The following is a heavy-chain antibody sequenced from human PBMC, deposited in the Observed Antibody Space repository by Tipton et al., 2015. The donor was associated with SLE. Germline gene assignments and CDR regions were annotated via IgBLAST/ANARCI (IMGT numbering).Heavy chain of an antibody. CDR1: GGSISSYY. J-gene: IGHJ2*01. CDR2: IYYSGNT. D-gene: IGHD3-3*01. CDR3: ARDLSGAHYDL. V-gene: IGHV4-59*01. Sequence: TLSLTCTVSGGSISSYYWSWIRLPPGKGLEWIGCIYYSGNTNYNPSLKSRVTISVDTSKNRFSLNLSSVTAADTAVYYCARDLSGAHYDLWGRGPLVTVSS.